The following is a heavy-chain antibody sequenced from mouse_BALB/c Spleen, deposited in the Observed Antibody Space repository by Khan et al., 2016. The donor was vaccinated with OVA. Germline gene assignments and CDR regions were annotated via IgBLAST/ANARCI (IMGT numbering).Heavy chain of an antibody. Sequence: QVRLQQSGAGLARPGASVKMSCKASGYTFTSYTIHWIKKRPGQGLEWIGYINPSNGYTNYNQKFKDKATLTTDKSSTTAYLQLSSLTSDDSAVYNCVRDGAYHRNDGWFAYWGQGTLVTVSA. D-gene: IGHD2-14*01. CDR1: GYTFTSYT. CDR3: VRDGAYHRNDGWFAY. J-gene: IGHJ3*01. V-gene: IGHV1-4*01. CDR2: INPSNGYT.